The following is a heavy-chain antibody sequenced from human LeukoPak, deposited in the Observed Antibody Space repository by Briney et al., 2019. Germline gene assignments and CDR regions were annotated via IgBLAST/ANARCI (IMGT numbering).Heavy chain of an antibody. CDR2: IIPIFGTA. Sequence: ASVKVSCKASGGTFSSYAISWVRQAPGQGLEWMGGIIPIFGTANYAQKFQGRVTITADESTSTAYMELSSLRSEDTAVYYCARGGRDYYGSGSSFDYWGQGTLVTVSS. D-gene: IGHD3-10*01. CDR3: ARGGRDYYGSGSSFDY. J-gene: IGHJ4*02. V-gene: IGHV1-69*13. CDR1: GGTFSSYA.